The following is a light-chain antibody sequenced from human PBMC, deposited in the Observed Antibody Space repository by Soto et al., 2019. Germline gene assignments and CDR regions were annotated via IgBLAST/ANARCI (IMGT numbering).Light chain of an antibody. CDR3: AAWDDSLAGPV. CDR1: RSDIGSNS. CDR2: NNN. Sequence: QSALAQPPSASGTPGQTVIISCSGSRSDIGSNSVNWYQHLPGTAPKLLIYNNNQRPSGVPDRFSGSKSGTSASLAISGHQSEDEADYYCAAWDDSLAGPVFGAGTKVTVL. J-gene: IGLJ1*01. V-gene: IGLV1-44*01.